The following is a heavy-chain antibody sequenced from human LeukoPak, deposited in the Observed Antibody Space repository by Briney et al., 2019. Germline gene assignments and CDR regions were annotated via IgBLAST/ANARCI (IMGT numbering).Heavy chain of an antibody. CDR2: IYYSGRT. D-gene: IGHD6-13*01. J-gene: IGHJ3*02. CDR3: ARGSYKQQLVPAFDI. CDR1: GGSISSYY. V-gene: IGHV4-59*01. Sequence: PSETLSLTCTVSGGSISSYYWSWIRQPPGKGLEWIGYIYYSGRTNYNPSLKSRATIAVDTSKNQFSLKLSSVTAAATAVYYCARGSYKQQLVPAFDIWGQGTMVTVSA.